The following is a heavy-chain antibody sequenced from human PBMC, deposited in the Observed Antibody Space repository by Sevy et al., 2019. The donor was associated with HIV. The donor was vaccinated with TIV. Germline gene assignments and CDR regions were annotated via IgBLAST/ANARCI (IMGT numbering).Heavy chain of an antibody. V-gene: IGHV4-59*01. Sequence: SETLSLTCTVSADSISTYYWSWIRQPPGKELEYIGYVYHTGSTNYNPSLKSRVTISVDTSNNQFSLKLTSVTAADTAVYYCARAPPVRSGDDSLNWFDPWGQGTLVTVSS. CDR2: VYHTGST. CDR3: ARAPPVRSGDDSLNWFDP. J-gene: IGHJ5*02. D-gene: IGHD5-12*01. CDR1: ADSISTYY.